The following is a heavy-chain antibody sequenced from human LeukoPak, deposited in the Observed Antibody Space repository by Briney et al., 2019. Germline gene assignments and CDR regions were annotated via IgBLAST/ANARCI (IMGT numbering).Heavy chain of an antibody. CDR2: IYYSGST. Sequence: SETLSLTCTVSGGSISSGGYYWSWIRQHPGKGLEWIGYIYYSGSTYYNPSLKSRVTISVDTSKNQFSLKLSSVTAADTAVYYCAARVVPAATFDYWGQGTLVTVSS. V-gene: IGHV4-31*03. D-gene: IGHD2-2*01. CDR1: GGSISSGGYY. CDR3: AARVVPAATFDY. J-gene: IGHJ4*02.